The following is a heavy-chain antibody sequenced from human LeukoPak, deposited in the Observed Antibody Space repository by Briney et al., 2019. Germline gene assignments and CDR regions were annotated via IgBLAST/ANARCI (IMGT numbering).Heavy chain of an antibody. Sequence: SVKVSCKASGGTFSSYAISWVRQAPGQGLEWMGGIIPIFGTANYAQKFQGRVTITADKSTSTAYMELSSLRSEDTAEYYCASERGRDDAFDIWGQGTMVTVSS. J-gene: IGHJ3*02. CDR1: GGTFSSYA. CDR3: ASERGRDDAFDI. V-gene: IGHV1-69*06. D-gene: IGHD3-10*01. CDR2: IIPIFGTA.